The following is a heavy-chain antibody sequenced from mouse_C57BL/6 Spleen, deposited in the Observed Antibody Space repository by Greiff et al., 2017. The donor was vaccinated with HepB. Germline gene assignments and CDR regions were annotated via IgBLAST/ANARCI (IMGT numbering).Heavy chain of an antibody. Sequence: DVKLVESEGGLVQPGSSMKLSCTASGFTFSDYYMAWVRQVPEKGLEWVANINYDGSSTYYLDSLKSRFIISRDNAKNILYLQMSSLKSEDTATYYCARDNSYAMDYWGQGTSVTVSS. CDR3: ARDNSYAMDY. CDR1: GFTFSDYY. D-gene: IGHD1-3*01. V-gene: IGHV5-16*01. CDR2: INYDGSST. J-gene: IGHJ4*01.